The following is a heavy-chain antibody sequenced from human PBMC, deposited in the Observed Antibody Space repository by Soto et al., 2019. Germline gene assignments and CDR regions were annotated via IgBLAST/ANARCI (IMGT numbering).Heavy chain of an antibody. CDR2: IYSSGST. CDR3: ARGQRFSDWFDP. CDR1: GGAISGYY. Sequence: PSETLSLTCTVTGGAISGYYWTWIRQSAGEGLEWIGRIYSSGSTNYNPSLKSRVTISLDTSMNHFSLSLSSLTAADTAVYYCARGQRFSDWFDPWGQGTLVTVSS. D-gene: IGHD3-3*01. V-gene: IGHV4-4*07. J-gene: IGHJ5*02.